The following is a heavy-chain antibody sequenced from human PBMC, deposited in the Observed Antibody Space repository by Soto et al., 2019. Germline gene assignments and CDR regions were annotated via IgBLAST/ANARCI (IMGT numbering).Heavy chain of an antibody. D-gene: IGHD3-10*01. CDR3: YCRGGAFDS. Sequence: PWGSLRLSCAASELTFSSYGMHWFRQAPGKGLEWVASISHDAGKISHADSVKGRFTISRDNSNSTLYLQMSGLISEDTAVYYYYCRGGAFDSWGQGIEVTVSS. CDR1: ELTFSSYG. V-gene: IGHV3-30*03. J-gene: IGHJ4*02. CDR2: ISHDAGKI.